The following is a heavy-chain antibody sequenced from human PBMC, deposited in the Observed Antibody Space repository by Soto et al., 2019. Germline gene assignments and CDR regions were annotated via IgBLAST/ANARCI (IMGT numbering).Heavy chain of an antibody. D-gene: IGHD4-4*01. CDR2: INHSGST. J-gene: IGHJ6*02. CDR3: AKNRRYSNYGPSLVGMDV. V-gene: IGHV4-34*01. Sequence: SEILSLTCAVYGGSFSGYYWSWLRQPPGKGLEWIGEINHSGSTNYNPSLKSRVTISVDTSKNQFSLKLSSVTAADTAVYFCAKNRRYSNYGPSLVGMDVWGQGTTVTVSS. CDR1: GGSFSGYY.